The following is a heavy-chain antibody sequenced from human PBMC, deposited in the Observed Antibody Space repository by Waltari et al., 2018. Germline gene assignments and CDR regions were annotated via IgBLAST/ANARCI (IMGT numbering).Heavy chain of an antibody. CDR3: ARDRGECSGGSCYWLDY. CDR1: GGSISSSNW. CDR2: IYHSGST. D-gene: IGHD2-15*01. Sequence: QVQLQESGPGLVKPSGTLSLTCAVSGGSISSSNWWSWVRQPPGKGLEWIGEIYHSGSTNYNPSRKSRVTISVDKSKNQFSLKLSSVTAADTAVYYCARDRGECSGGSCYWLDYWGQGTLVTVSS. J-gene: IGHJ4*02. V-gene: IGHV4-4*02.